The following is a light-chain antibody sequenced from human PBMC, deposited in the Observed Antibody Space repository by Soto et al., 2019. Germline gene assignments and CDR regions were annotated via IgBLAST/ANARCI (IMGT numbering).Light chain of an antibody. CDR3: SSDAGDHNDV. J-gene: IGLJ1*01. Sequence: QSVLTQPPSASGSPGQSVTIPCTGTSSDVGAYDHVSWYQQHPGKAPKLIIYELAKRPAGVPDRFSGSKSGNTASLTVSGLQAEDEADYFCSSDAGDHNDVFGTGTKVTVL. CDR2: ELA. CDR1: SSDVGAYDH. V-gene: IGLV2-8*01.